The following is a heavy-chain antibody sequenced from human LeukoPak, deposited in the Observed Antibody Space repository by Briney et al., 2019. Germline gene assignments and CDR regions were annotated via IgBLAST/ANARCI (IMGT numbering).Heavy chain of an antibody. J-gene: IGHJ4*02. D-gene: IGHD3-10*01. CDR3: ARELRITMVRGVPTHFDY. Sequence: ASVKVSCKASGYTFTGYYMHWVRQAPGQGLEWMGWINPNSGGTNYAQKFQGRVTMTRDTSISTAYMELSRLRSDDTAMYYCARELRITMVRGVPTHFDYWGQGTLVTVSS. V-gene: IGHV1-2*02. CDR1: GYTFTGYY. CDR2: INPNSGGT.